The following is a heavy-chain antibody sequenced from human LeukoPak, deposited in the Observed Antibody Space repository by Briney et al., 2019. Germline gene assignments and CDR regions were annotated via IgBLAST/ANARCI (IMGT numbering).Heavy chain of an antibody. CDR3: ARHKDYYYSYMDV. CDR2: IYYSGST. Sequence: SETLSLTCTVSGGSISSSNSFWVWIRQPPGKGPEWMGNIYYSGSTFYNPSLTSRVTISVDTSKNQFSLKLSSVTAADTAVYYCARHKDYYYSYMDVWGKGTTVTISS. V-gene: IGHV4-39*01. J-gene: IGHJ6*03. CDR1: GGSISSSNSF.